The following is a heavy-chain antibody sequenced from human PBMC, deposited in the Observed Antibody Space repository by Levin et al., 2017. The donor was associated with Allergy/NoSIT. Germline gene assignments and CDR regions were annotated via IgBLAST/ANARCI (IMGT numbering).Heavy chain of an antibody. V-gene: IGHV4-4*07. CDR1: GYLINNYY. D-gene: IGHD1-1*01. CDR2: IYPSGTT. Sequence: MTSETLSLTCTVSGYLINNYYWSWIRQSAGRGLEWIGRIYPSGTTNYNPSFKSRVSMSIGTSKNQFLLNLTSVTRADTAVYYCARAGKTGSMRGGLDSWGQGTLVTVSS. J-gene: IGHJ4*02. CDR3: ARAGKTGSMRGGLDS.